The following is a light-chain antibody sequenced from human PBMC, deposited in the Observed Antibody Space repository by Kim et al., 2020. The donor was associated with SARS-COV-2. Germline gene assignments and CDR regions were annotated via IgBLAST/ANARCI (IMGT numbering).Light chain of an antibody. CDR1: SSDVGSYNL. CDR3: CSYAGSTTFYV. CDR2: EVT. V-gene: IGLV2-23*02. J-gene: IGLJ1*01. Sequence: QSLTISCTGTSSDVGSYNLVSWYQHHPGKAPKLVIYEVTKGPSGVSNRFSGSKSGNTASLTISGLQAEDEADYYCCSYAGSTTFYVFGTGTKVTVL.